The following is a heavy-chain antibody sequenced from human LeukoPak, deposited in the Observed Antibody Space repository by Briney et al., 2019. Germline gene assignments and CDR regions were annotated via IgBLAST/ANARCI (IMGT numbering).Heavy chain of an antibody. V-gene: IGHV3-74*01. D-gene: IGHD3-9*01. CDR2: INSDGSST. CDR3: ARTVRYFDWLLGFDI. Sequence: PGGSLRLSCAASGFTFSSYWMHWVRQAPGKGLVWVSRINSDGSSTSYADSVKGRFTISRDNAKNTLYLQMNSLRAEDTAVYYCARTVRYFDWLLGFDIWGQGTIVTVSS. CDR1: GFTFSSYW. J-gene: IGHJ3*02.